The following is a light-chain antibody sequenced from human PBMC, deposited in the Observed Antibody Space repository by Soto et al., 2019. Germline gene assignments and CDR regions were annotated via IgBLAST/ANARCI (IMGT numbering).Light chain of an antibody. CDR3: QQFSSYPLT. CDR1: QSVSNSY. J-gene: IGKJ4*01. V-gene: IGKV3-20*01. Sequence: EIVMTQSPATLSVSPGERATLSCRASQSVSNSYLAWYQQKPGQAPRLLIYDASSRATGIPDRFSGGGSGTDFTLTISRLEPEDFAVYYCQQFSSYPLTFGGGTKVDIK. CDR2: DAS.